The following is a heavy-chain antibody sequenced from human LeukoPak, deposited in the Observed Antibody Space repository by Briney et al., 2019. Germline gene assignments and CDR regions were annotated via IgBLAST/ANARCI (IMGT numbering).Heavy chain of an antibody. D-gene: IGHD3-22*01. CDR3: ARGPNYYDSSGPEIEDAFDI. Sequence: GGSLRLSCAASGFTFSSYAMHWVRQAPGKGLEWVAVISYDGSNKYYADSVKGRFTISRDNAKNSLYLQMNSLRAEDTAVYYCARGPNYYDSSGPEIEDAFDIWGQGTMVTVSS. CDR2: ISYDGSNK. CDR1: GFTFSSYA. V-gene: IGHV3-30*04. J-gene: IGHJ3*02.